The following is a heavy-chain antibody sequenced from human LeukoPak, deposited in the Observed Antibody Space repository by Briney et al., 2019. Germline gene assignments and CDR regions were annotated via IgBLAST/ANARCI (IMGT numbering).Heavy chain of an antibody. CDR1: GGTFSSYA. CDR2: IIPIFGTA. J-gene: IGHJ6*03. Sequence: SVKVSCKASGGTFSSYAISWVRQAPGQGLEWMGGIIPIFGTANYAQKFQGRVTITADKSTSTAYMELSSLRSEDTAVYYCARETEVRGVIKDYYYYYMDVWGKGTTVTISS. D-gene: IGHD3-10*01. CDR3: ARETEVRGVIKDYYYYYMDV. V-gene: IGHV1-69*06.